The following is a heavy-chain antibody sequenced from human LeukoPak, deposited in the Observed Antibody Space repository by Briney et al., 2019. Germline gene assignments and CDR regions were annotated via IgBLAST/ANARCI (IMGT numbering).Heavy chain of an antibody. CDR1: GGTFSSYA. D-gene: IGHD3-22*01. J-gene: IGHJ4*02. CDR2: IIPILGIA. Sequence: SVKVSCKASGGTFSSYAISWVRKAPGQGLEWIRRIIPILGIANYAQKFQGRVTITADKSTSTAYMELSSLRCEDTAVYYCARVVSSHYYDSSGYCDYWGQGTLVTVSS. V-gene: IGHV1-69*04. CDR3: ARVVSSHYYDSSGYCDY.